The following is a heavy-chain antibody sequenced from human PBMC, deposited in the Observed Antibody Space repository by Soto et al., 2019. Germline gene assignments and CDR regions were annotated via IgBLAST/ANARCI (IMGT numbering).Heavy chain of an antibody. CDR1: GFTFSSYS. Sequence: PGGSLRLSCVASGFTFSSYSVNWVRQAPGKGLEWVSYISSGSKTIYYADSVKGRSTVSRDNAKNSQFLQMNSLRDEDTAVYYCAREDILGARSFDYWGQGTLVTVSS. J-gene: IGHJ4*02. V-gene: IGHV3-48*02. CDR3: AREDILGARSFDY. D-gene: IGHD1-26*01. CDR2: ISSGSKTI.